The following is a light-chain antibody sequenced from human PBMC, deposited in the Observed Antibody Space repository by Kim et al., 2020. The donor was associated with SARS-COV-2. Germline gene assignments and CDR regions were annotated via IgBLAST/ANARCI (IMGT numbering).Light chain of an antibody. Sequence: QSVLTQPPPVSGAPGQRVTISCTGSSSNIGAGYDVHWYQQFPGTAPKLLIYGNNNRPSGVPDRFSGSQSGASASLAITGLQAEDEADYYCQSYDSSLSGYWVFGGGTQLTVL. CDR1: SSNIGAGYD. J-gene: IGLJ3*02. CDR3: QSYDSSLSGYWV. V-gene: IGLV1-40*01. CDR2: GNN.